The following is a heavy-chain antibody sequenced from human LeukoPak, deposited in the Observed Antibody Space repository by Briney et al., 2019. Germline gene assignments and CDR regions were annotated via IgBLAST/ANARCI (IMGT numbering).Heavy chain of an antibody. Sequence: GRSLRLSCAASGFTFDDYAMHWVRQAPGKGLEWVSGISWNSGSIGYADSVKGRFTIPRDNAKNSLYLQMNSLRAEDTALYYCAKDAGLYYYDSSGYPDYWGQGTLVTVSS. D-gene: IGHD3-22*01. CDR2: ISWNSGSI. CDR1: GFTFDDYA. CDR3: AKDAGLYYYDSSGYPDY. V-gene: IGHV3-9*01. J-gene: IGHJ4*02.